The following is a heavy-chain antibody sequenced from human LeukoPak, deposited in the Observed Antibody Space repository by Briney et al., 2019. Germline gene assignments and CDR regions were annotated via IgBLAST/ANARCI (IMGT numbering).Heavy chain of an antibody. Sequence: GGSLRLSCAASGFTFDDYAMHWVRQAPGKGLEWVSGISWNSGSIGYADSVKGRFTISRDNAKNSLYLQMNSLRAEDTALYYCAKDKYHDSSGCYDYWGQGTLVTVSS. CDR3: AKDKYHDSSGCYDY. J-gene: IGHJ4*02. CDR2: ISWNSGSI. V-gene: IGHV3-9*01. D-gene: IGHD3-22*01. CDR1: GFTFDDYA.